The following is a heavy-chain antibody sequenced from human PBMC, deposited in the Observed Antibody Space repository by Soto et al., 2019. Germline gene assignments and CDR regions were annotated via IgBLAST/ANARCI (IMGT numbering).Heavy chain of an antibody. Sequence: XETLSLTCTVPGASISSYYGSWIRQPPGKGLEWIGYIYYSGSTNYNPSLKSRVTISVDTSKNQFSLKLSSVTAADTAVYYCARGAVDCGGDCYSGYYGMDVWGQGTTVTVSS. CDR2: IYYSGST. D-gene: IGHD2-21*02. J-gene: IGHJ6*02. V-gene: IGHV4-59*01. CDR3: ARGAVDCGGDCYSGYYGMDV. CDR1: GASISSYY.